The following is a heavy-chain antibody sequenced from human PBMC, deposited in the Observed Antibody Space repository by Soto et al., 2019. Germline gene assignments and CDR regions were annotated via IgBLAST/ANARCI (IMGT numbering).Heavy chain of an antibody. CDR3: ARDRYSNGWLDF. CDR2: IYYSGST. J-gene: IGHJ4*02. V-gene: IGHV4-59*01. D-gene: IGHD6-19*01. CDR1: GGSISSYY. Sequence: SETLSLTCIVSGGSISSYYWSWIRQPPGKELEWIGYIYYSGSTKYNPSLKSRVTISVDTSENQFSLKLSSVTAADTAVYYCARDRYSNGWLDFWGQGILVTVSS.